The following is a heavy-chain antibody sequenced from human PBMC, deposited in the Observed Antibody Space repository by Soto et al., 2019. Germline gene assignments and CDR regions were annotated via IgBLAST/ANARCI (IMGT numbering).Heavy chain of an antibody. CDR2: INAGNGNT. CDR1: GYTFTSYA. J-gene: IGHJ4*02. V-gene: IGHV1-3*01. CDR3: ARSYNWNYVFDY. D-gene: IGHD1-7*01. Sequence: QVQLVQSGAEVKKPGASVKVSCKASGYTFTSYAMHWVRQAPGQRLEWMGWINAGNGNTKYSQKFQGRVTITRDTSASTAYMELSSLRSEDTAVYYCARSYNWNYVFDYWGLGTLVTVSS.